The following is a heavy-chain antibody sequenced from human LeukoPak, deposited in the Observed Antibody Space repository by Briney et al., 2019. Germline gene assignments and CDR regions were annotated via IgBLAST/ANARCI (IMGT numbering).Heavy chain of an antibody. CDR1: GGSVSGYY. V-gene: IGHV4-34*01. CDR3: AREDYGTGSYYRGDAFDI. D-gene: IGHD3-10*01. J-gene: IGHJ3*02. CDR2: ISHTGGA. Sequence: SETLSLTCAVSGGSVSGYYWTWVRQPLGKGLEWIGEISHTGGANYNPSLKSRVTIGLDTSKKQLSLKLGSVTAADTAVYYCAREDYGTGSYYRGDAFDIWGHGTMVTGSS.